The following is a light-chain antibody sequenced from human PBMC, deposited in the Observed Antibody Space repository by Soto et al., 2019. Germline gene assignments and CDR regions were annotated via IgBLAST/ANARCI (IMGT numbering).Light chain of an antibody. Sequence: DILLTRSPPTLSASVGDRVTITCRASQTITTWMAWYQQKPGKAHKLLVYDASTLQSGVATRFSGSGSGTEFTLIISGLQSEDSATYYCQQYTNTNNPWMFGQGTKVDIK. CDR3: QQYTNTNNPWM. CDR1: QTITTW. J-gene: IGKJ1*01. V-gene: IGKV1-5*01. CDR2: DAS.